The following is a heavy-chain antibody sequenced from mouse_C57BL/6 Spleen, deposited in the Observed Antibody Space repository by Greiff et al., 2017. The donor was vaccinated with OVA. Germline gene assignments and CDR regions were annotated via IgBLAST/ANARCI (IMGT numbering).Heavy chain of an antibody. CDR1: GFNIKDYY. D-gene: IGHD2-4*01. V-gene: IGHV14-2*01. Sequence: EVKLQESGAELVKPGASVKLSCTASGFNIKDYYMHWVKQRTEQGLEWIGRIDPEDGETKYAPKFQGQATITADTSSNTAYLQLSSLTSEDTAVYYCAFGDYDGGNAMDYWGQGTSVTVSS. CDR2: IDPEDGET. CDR3: AFGDYDGGNAMDY. J-gene: IGHJ4*01.